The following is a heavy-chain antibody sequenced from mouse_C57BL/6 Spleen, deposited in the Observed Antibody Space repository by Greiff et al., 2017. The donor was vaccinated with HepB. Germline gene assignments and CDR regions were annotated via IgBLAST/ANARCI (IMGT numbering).Heavy chain of an antibody. J-gene: IGHJ4*01. Sequence: VKLMESGAELARPGASVKMSCKASGYTFTSYTMHWVKQRPGQGLEWIGYINPSSGYTKYNQKFKDKATLTADKSSSTAYMQLSSLTSEDSAVYYCARDYSNYYAMDYWGQGTSVTVSS. CDR1: GYTFTSYT. CDR3: ARDYSNYYAMDY. D-gene: IGHD2-5*01. CDR2: INPSSGYT. V-gene: IGHV1-4*01.